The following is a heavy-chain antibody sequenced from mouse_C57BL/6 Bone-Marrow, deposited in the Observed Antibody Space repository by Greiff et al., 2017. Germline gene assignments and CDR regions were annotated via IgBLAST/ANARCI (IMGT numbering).Heavy chain of an antibody. CDR2: ISDGGSYT. Sequence: DVQLVESGGGLVKPGGSLKLSCAASGFTFSSYAMSWVRQTPEKRLEWVATISDGGSYTYYPDNVKGRFTISRDNAKNNLYLQMSHLKSEDTAMYYCARRPPHEYGFAYWGQGTLVTVSA. J-gene: IGHJ3*01. CDR3: ARRPPHEYGFAY. V-gene: IGHV5-4*01. D-gene: IGHD5-1*01. CDR1: GFTFSSYA.